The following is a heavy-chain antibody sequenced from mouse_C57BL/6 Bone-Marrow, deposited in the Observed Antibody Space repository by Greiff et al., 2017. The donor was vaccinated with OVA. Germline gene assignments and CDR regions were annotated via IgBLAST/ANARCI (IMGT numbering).Heavy chain of an antibody. CDR3: ATGYYSNYGGFAY. V-gene: IGHV1-26*01. J-gene: IGHJ3*01. CDR2: INPNNGGT. Sequence: EVQLQQSGPELVKPGASVKISCKASGYTFTDYYMNWVKQSHGKSLEWIGDINPNNGGTSYNQKFKGKATLTVDKSSSTAYMELRSLTSEDSAVYYCATGYYSNYGGFAYWGQGTLVTVSA. CDR1: GYTFTDYY. D-gene: IGHD2-5*01.